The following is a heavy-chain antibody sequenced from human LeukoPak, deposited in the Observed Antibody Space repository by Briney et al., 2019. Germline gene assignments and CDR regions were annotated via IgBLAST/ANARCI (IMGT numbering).Heavy chain of an antibody. J-gene: IGHJ4*02. D-gene: IGHD6-19*01. CDR3: AREWSSGWTYDY. Sequence: PGGSLRLSCAASGFTFSSYEMNWVRQAPGKGLEWVSYISSSGSTIYYADSVKGRFTISRDNAKNSLYLQMNSLRAEDTAVYYCAREWSSGWTYDYRGQGTLVTVSS. V-gene: IGHV3-48*03. CDR1: GFTFSSYE. CDR2: ISSSGSTI.